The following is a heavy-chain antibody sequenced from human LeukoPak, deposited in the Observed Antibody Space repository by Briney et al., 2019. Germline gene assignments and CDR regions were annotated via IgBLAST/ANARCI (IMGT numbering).Heavy chain of an antibody. CDR3: ARMVVVVAAYYFDY. J-gene: IGHJ4*02. CDR2: IYHSGST. Sequence: SETLSLTCAVPGYSISSGYYWGWIRQPPGKGLESIGSIYHSGSTYYNPSLKSRVTISVDTSKNQFSLKLSSVTAADTAVYYCARMVVVVAAYYFDYWGQGTLVTVSS. D-gene: IGHD2-15*01. V-gene: IGHV4-38-2*01. CDR1: GYSISSGYY.